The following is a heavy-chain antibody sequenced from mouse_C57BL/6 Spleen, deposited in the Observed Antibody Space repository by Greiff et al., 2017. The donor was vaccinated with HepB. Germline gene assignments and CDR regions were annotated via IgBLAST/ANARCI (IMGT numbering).Heavy chain of an antibody. D-gene: IGHD2-5*01. Sequence: VQLQESGAELARPGASVKLSCKASGYTFTSYGISWVKQRTGQGLEWIGEIYPRSGNTYYNEKFKGKATLTADKSSSTAYMELRSLTSEDSAVYFCAREAINSNSFDYWGQGTTLTVSS. V-gene: IGHV1-81*01. CDR2: IYPRSGNT. J-gene: IGHJ2*01. CDR3: AREAINSNSFDY. CDR1: GYTFTSYG.